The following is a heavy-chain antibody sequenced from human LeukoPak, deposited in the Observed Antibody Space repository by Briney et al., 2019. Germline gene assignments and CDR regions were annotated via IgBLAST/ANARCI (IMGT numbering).Heavy chain of an antibody. CDR1: GFTFSSYA. V-gene: IGHV3-23*01. CDR3: ARGRPHGNDY. CDR2: ITGSGIGT. J-gene: IGHJ4*02. D-gene: IGHD4-23*01. Sequence: GGSLRLSCAASGFTFSSYAMSWVRQAPGKGLEWVSGITGSGIGTYYADSVKGRFTIPRDNAKNTLYLQMNSLRVEDTAVYYCARGRPHGNDYWGQGTLVTVSS.